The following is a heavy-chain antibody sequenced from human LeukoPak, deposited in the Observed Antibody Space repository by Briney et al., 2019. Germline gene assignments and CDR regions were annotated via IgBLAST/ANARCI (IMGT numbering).Heavy chain of an antibody. J-gene: IGHJ6*03. CDR3: ASRYCTGVNCFAASYMCMDV. CDR2: IKQDGSKK. CDR1: GLTFSRYW. Sequence: HPGGSLRLSCAASGLTFSRYWMTWFRQAPGKGLEWVANIKQDGSKKYYVDSVKGRFTISRDNADRSLYLQMTSLRVEDTAVYFCASRYCTGVNCFAASYMCMDVWGKGTTVTVSS. V-gene: IGHV3-7*01. D-gene: IGHD2-8*02.